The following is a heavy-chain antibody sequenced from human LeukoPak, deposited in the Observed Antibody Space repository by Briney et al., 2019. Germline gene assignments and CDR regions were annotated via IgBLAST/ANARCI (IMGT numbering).Heavy chain of an antibody. Sequence: PGGSLRLSCAASGFTFSDYYMSWIRQAPGKGLEWVSYISSSGSTIYYADSVKGRFTISRENAKNSLYLQMNRLRAEDTAVYYCGRGRDSSSWYRWYYFDYWGQGTLVTVSS. CDR2: ISSSGSTI. D-gene: IGHD6-13*01. CDR3: GRGRDSSSWYRWYYFDY. J-gene: IGHJ4*02. CDR1: GFTFSDYY. V-gene: IGHV3-11*04.